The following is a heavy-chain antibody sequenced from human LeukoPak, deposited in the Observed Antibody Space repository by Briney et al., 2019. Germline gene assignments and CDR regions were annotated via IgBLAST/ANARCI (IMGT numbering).Heavy chain of an antibody. D-gene: IGHD3-16*02. V-gene: IGHV3-23*01. CDR3: AKDIELST. CDR1: GFNFRDAA. J-gene: IGHJ3*01. CDR2: ISSSGKNA. Sequence: GGSLRLSCVVSGFNFRDAAMTWVRQAPGKGLEWVALISSSGKNAYYGDSVKGRFPISRDNSDNTLSLHMNSLRVEDPAIYYCAKDIELSTWGLGTMVTVSS.